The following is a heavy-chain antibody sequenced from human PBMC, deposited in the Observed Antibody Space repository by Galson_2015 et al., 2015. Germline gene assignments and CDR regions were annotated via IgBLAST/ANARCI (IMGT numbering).Heavy chain of an antibody. CDR3: YFDF. CDR1: GYTFTNST. CDR2: INTNTGNP. J-gene: IGHJ4*02. D-gene: IGHD6-19*01. Sequence: SVKVSCKASGYTFTNSTMNWARQAPGQGLEWMGWINTNTGNPAYAQGFTGRSVFSLDTSVSTAYLSICSLKAEDTVAGRYYFDFWGQGTLVTVSS. V-gene: IGHV7-4-1*01.